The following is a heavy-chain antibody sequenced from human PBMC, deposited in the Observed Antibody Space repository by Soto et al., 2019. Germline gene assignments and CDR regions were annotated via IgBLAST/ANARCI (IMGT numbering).Heavy chain of an antibody. J-gene: IGHJ4*02. V-gene: IGHV4-34*01. CDR3: DYYDSSGYPDY. Sequence: QVQLQQWGAGLLKPSETLSLTCAVYGGSFSGYYWSWIRQPPGKGLEWIGEINHSGSTNYNPSLKSRVTISVDTSKNQFSLKLSSVTAADTTVYYCDYYDSSGYPDYWGQGTLVTVSS. CDR1: GGSFSGYY. D-gene: IGHD3-22*01. CDR2: INHSGST.